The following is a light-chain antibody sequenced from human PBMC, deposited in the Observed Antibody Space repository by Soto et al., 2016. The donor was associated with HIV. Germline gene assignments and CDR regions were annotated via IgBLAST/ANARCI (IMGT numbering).Light chain of an antibody. V-gene: IGKV1-8*01. CDR3: QQYYSTPRT. CDR2: AAS. Sequence: DPVSITCRASQGISSYLAWYQQKPGKAPKLLIYAASTLQSGVPSRFSGSGSGTDFTLTISCLQSEDFATYYCQQYYSTPRTFGQGTKVEIK. J-gene: IGKJ1*01. CDR1: QGISSY.